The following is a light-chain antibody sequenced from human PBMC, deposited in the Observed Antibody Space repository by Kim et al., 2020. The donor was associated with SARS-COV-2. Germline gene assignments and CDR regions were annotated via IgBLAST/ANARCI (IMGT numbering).Light chain of an antibody. CDR1: QDIGTW. V-gene: IGKV1-12*01. Sequence: SASVGDRVTITCRASQDIGTWLAWYQQKPGKAPKLLIFAASTLQRGVPSRFSGSGSGTDFTLTISSLQPEDFAIYSCQQANSFPLTFGGGTKV. CDR2: AAS. CDR3: QQANSFPLT. J-gene: IGKJ4*01.